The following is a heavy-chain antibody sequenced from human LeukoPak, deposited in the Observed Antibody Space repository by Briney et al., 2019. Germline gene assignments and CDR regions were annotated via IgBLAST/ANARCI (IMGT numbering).Heavy chain of an antibody. CDR1: GGSFSGYY. Sequence: PPETLSLTCAVYGGSFSGYYWSWIRQPPGKGLELIGEINHSGSTNCNPSLKSRVTISVDTSKNQFSLKLSSVTAADTTVYYCARERRLRITMIVVPRRGMDVWGQGTTVTVSS. D-gene: IGHD3-22*01. J-gene: IGHJ6*02. CDR3: ARERRLRITMIVVPRRGMDV. CDR2: INHSGST. V-gene: IGHV4-34*01.